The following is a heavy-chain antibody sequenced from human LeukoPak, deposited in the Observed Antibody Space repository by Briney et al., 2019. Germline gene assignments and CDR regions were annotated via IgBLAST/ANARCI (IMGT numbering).Heavy chain of an antibody. Sequence: PGGSLRLSCAVSGFTFSSHWMHWVRQVPGEGLVWVSRIKSDGSSTSYAESVKGRFTISRDNAKNMVNLQMNSLRAEDTAMYYCARGTSWGGDYFDYWGQGTLVNVSS. CDR3: ARGTSWGGDYFDY. D-gene: IGHD3-16*01. V-gene: IGHV3-74*01. J-gene: IGHJ4*02. CDR2: IKSDGSST. CDR1: GFTFSSHW.